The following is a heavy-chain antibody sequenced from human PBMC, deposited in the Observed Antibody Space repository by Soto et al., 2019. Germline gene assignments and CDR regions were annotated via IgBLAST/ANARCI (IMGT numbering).Heavy chain of an antibody. V-gene: IGHV4-31*03. J-gene: IGHJ4*02. Sequence: SETLSLTCTVSGGSISSGGYYWSWIRQHPGKGLEWIGYIYYSGSTYYNPSLKSRVTISVDTSKNQFSLKLSSVTAADTAVYYCARSANPEAFDYWGQGTRVTVAS. CDR3: ARSANPEAFDY. CDR2: IYYSGST. CDR1: GGSISSGGYY.